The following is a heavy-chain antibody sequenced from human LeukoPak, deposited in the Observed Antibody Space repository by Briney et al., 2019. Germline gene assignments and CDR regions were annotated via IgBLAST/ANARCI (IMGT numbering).Heavy chain of an antibody. J-gene: IGHJ4*02. CDR2: MNPNSGNT. D-gene: IGHD6-13*01. V-gene: IGHV1-8*03. CDR1: GYTCTSYD. CDR3: ARGRFPPDSSSWFPYLDY. Sequence: ASVKVSCKASGYTCTSYDINWVRQATGQGLEWMGWMNPNSGNTGYAQKFQGRVTITRNTSISTAYMELSSLRSEDTAVYYCARGRFPPDSSSWFPYLDYWGQGTLVTVSS.